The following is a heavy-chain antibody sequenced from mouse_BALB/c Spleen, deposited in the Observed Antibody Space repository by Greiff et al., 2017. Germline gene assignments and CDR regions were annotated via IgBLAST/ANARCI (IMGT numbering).Heavy chain of an antibody. CDR3: ARIGDYGGIYYAMDY. D-gene: IGHD2-4*01. Sequence: VKLVESGPGLVQPSQSLSITCTVSGFSLTSYGVHWVRQSPGKGLEWLGVIWSGGSTDYNAAFISRLSISKDNSKSQVFFKMNSLQANDTAIYYCARIGDYGGIYYAMDYWGQGTSVTVSS. CDR1: GFSLTSYG. CDR2: IWSGGST. V-gene: IGHV2-2*02. J-gene: IGHJ4*01.